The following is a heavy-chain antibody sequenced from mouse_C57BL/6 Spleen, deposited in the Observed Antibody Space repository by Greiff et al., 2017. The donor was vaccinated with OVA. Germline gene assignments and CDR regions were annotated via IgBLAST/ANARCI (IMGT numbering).Heavy chain of an antibody. J-gene: IGHJ3*01. CDR2: INPGSGGT. V-gene: IGHV1-54*01. Sequence: QVQLQQSGAELVRPGTSVKVSCKASGYAFTNYLIEWVKQRPGQGLEWIGVINPGSGGTNYNEKFKGKATLTADKSSSTAYMQLSSLTSEDSAVYFCAISSGPGAYWGQGTLVTVSA. CDR1: GYAFTNYL. CDR3: AISSGPGAY. D-gene: IGHD3-2*02.